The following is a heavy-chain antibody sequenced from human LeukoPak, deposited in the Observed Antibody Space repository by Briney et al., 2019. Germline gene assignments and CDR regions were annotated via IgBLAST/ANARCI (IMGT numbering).Heavy chain of an antibody. J-gene: IGHJ4*02. D-gene: IGHD6-13*01. CDR2: IIPIFGTA. V-gene: IGHV1-69*13. CDR1: GGTFSSYA. CDR3: ARSYHLAAASDY. Sequence: SVKVSCKASGGTFSSYAISWVRQAPGQGLEWMGGIIPIFGTANYAQKFQGRVTITADESTSTAYMELSSLRAEDTAVYYCARSYHLAAASDYWGQGTLVTVSS.